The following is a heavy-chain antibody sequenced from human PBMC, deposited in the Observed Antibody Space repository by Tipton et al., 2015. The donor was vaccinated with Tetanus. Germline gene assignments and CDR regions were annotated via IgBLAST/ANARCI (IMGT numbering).Heavy chain of an antibody. J-gene: IGHJ4*02. CDR2: ISYDGSNK. CDR3: AQKEVG. V-gene: IGHV3-30-3*01. D-gene: IGHD1-26*01. Sequence: SLRLSCAASGFTFSSYAMHWVRQAPGKGLEWVAVISYDGSNKYYADSVKGRFTISRDNSKNTLYLQMNSLRAEDTAVYYCAQKEVGWGQGTLVTVSS. CDR1: GFTFSSYA.